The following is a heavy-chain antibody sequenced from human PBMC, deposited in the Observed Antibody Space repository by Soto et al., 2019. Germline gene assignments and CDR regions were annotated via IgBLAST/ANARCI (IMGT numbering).Heavy chain of an antibody. CDR3: ARRVAVAGHFQH. CDR1: GGSISSYY. J-gene: IGHJ1*01. CDR2: IYYRGST. Sequence: QVQLQESGPGLVKPSETLSLTCTVSGGSISSYYWSWIRQPPGKGLEWIGYIYYRGSTNYNPSLKSRVTISVDTSKNQFSLKLSSVTAADTALYYCARRVAVAGHFQHWGQGTLVTVSS. D-gene: IGHD6-19*01. V-gene: IGHV4-59*01.